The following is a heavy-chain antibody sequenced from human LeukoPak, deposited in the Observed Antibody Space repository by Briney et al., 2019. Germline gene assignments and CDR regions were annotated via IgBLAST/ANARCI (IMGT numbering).Heavy chain of an antibody. CDR2: INHSGST. CDR3: ARVGYYYDSSIDY. CDR1: GESFSGYY. D-gene: IGHD3-22*01. V-gene: IGHV4-34*01. Sequence: SETLSLTCAVYGESFSGYYWSWIRQPPGKGLEWIGEINHSGSTNYNPSLKSRVTISVDTSKNQFSLKLSSVTAAETAVYYCARVGYYYDSSIDYWGQGTLVTVSS. J-gene: IGHJ4*02.